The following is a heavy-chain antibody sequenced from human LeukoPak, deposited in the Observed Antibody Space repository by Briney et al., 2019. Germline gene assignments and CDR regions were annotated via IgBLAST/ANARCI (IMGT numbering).Heavy chain of an antibody. D-gene: IGHD6-13*01. CDR1: GFTFSSYA. Sequence: GGSLRLSCAASGFTFSSYAMSWVRQAPGKGLEWVSAISGSGGSTYYADSVKGRFTISRDNSKNTLYLQMNSLRAEDTAVYYCAKDIAASTSGDYFDYWGQGTLVTVSS. CDR2: ISGSGGST. J-gene: IGHJ4*02. CDR3: AKDIAASTSGDYFDY. V-gene: IGHV3-23*01.